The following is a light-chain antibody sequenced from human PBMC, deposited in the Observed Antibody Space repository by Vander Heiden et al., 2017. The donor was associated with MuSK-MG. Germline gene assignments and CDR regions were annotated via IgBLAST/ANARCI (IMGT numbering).Light chain of an antibody. CDR1: QSVLYSSNNNNY. V-gene: IGKV4-1*01. CDR2: WAS. CDR3: QQDDNTPYT. J-gene: IGKJ2*01. Sequence: DIVMTQSPESLAVSLGERATINCKSNQSVLYSSNNNNYLAWYQQKPGQAPKLLIYWASTRESGVPDRFSGSGSGRDFALTISSLQAEDVAIYYCQQDDNTPYTFGQGTKLEIK.